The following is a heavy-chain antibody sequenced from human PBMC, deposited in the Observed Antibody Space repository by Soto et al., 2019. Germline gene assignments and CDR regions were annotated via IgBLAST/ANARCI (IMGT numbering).Heavy chain of an antibody. Sequence: EVYLVESGGGLIQPGGSLRLSCVGSGFTFSNHWMNWVRQAPGQGLEWVANIKADGSEKYYVDSVKGRFTISRDNAKNSLYLQMNSLRAEDTAVYYCARARGVDYRGQGTQVTVSS. D-gene: IGHD3-16*01. J-gene: IGHJ4*02. CDR3: ARARGVDY. V-gene: IGHV3-7*03. CDR2: IKADGSEK. CDR1: GFTFSNHW.